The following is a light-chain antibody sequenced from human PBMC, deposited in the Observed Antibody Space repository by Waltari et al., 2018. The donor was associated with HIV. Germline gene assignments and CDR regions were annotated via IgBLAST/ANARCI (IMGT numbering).Light chain of an antibody. CDR3: FSYAGNCAYV. CDR1: SSDIGTYDL. Sequence: SALTQPAPLSGSPGLSRSRPCSGISSDIGTYDLVSWFQQFPVKAPKLIICEVAARPSGVSARFSGSKSGNTASLTISGLQAEDEADYYCFSYAGNCAYVFGTGTKVTVL. J-gene: IGLJ1*01. V-gene: IGLV2-23*02. CDR2: EVA.